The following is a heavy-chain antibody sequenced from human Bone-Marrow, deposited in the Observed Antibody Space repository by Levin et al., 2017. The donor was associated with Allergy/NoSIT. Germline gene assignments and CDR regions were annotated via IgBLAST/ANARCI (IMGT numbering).Heavy chain of an antibody. CDR3: VRGDDPHKTAY. J-gene: IGHJ4*02. CDR2: ISNRGTT. V-gene: IGHV4-31*03. D-gene: IGHD3-3*01. Sequence: PSETLSLTCTVSGGSISRGSEYWNWIRQSPGKGLEWIGYISNRGTTEYNPPLQSRVTMSLDTSKNQFFLRLTSVTAADTAVYYCVRGDDPHKTAYWGQGTLVTVSS. CDR1: GGSISRGSEY.